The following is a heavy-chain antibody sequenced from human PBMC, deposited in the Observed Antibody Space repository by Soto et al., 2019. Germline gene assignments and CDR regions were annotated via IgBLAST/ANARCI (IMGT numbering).Heavy chain of an antibody. CDR3: ARSGLALPYSASHWFDP. V-gene: IGHV3-21*01. J-gene: IGHJ5*02. D-gene: IGHD3-22*01. CDR1: GFTFSTYG. CDR2: ISDSGHYI. Sequence: GGSLRLSCAASGFTFSTYGINWVRQAPGKGLEWLSSISDSGHYIYYADSVKGRFTISRDNAKNSLFLQMNSLRGEDTAVYYCARSGLALPYSASHWFDPWGHGTLVTVSS.